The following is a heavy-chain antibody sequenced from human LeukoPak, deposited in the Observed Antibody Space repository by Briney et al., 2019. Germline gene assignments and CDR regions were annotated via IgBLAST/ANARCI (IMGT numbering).Heavy chain of an antibody. CDR1: GGTFSSYA. J-gene: IGHJ4*02. V-gene: IGHV1-69*06. CDR3: AGYNGRDGYNGNY. D-gene: IGHD5-24*01. Sequence: SVKVSCKASGGTFSSYAISWVRQAPGQGLEWMGRIIPIFGTANYAQKFQGRVTITADKSTSTAYMELSSLRSEDTAVYYCAGYNGRDGYNGNYWGQGTLVTVSS. CDR2: IIPIFGTA.